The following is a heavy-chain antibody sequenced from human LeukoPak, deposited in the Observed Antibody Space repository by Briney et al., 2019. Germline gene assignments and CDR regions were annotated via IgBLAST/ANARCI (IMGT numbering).Heavy chain of an antibody. J-gene: IGHJ5*02. CDR1: GFTFSSYG. CDR2: IRYDGSNK. V-gene: IGHV3-30*02. D-gene: IGHD4-23*01. Sequence: GGSLRLSCAASGFTFSSYGMHWVRQAPGKGLEWVTFIRYDGSNKYYADSVKGRFTISRDNSKNTLYLQMNSLRAEDTAVYYCAKVSGVVTHNWFDPWGPGTLVTVSS. CDR3: AKVSGVVTHNWFDP.